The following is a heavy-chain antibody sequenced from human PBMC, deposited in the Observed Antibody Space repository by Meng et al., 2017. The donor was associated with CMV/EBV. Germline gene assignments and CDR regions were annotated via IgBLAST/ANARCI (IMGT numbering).Heavy chain of an antibody. D-gene: IGHD3-3*01. CDR3: TTSQYDFWSGYYH. CDR2: IRSKANSYAT. Sequence: GGSLRLSCAASGFTFSGSAVHWVRQASGKGLEWVGRIRSKANSYATAYAASVKGRFTISRDDSKNTAYLQMNSLKTEDTAVYYCTTSQYDFWSGYYHWGQGTLVTVSS. CDR1: GFTFSGSA. J-gene: IGHJ4*02. V-gene: IGHV3-73*01.